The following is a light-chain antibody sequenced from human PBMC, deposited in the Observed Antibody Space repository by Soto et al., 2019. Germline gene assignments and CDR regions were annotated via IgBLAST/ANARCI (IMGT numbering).Light chain of an antibody. J-gene: IGLJ2*01. CDR1: SSNIGNNY. CDR2: ENN. Sequence: QSVLTQPPSVSAAPGQKVTISCSGSSSNIGNNYVSWYQQLPGTAPKLLIYENNKRPSGIPDRFSGSKSGTSATLGITGLQTGDEADYYCGTWDSSLSAHEFGGGTKLTVL. V-gene: IGLV1-51*02. CDR3: GTWDSSLSAHE.